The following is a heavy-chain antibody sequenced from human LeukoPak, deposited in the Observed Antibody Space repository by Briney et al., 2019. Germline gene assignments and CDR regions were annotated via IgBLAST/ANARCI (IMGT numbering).Heavy chain of an antibody. CDR3: ARDTAGPYRYGFSTSDY. CDR1: GFTFSSYA. D-gene: IGHD5-18*01. Sequence: GGSLRLSCAASGFTFSSYAMHWVRQAPGKGLEWVAVISYDGSNKYYADSVKGRFTISRDNSKNTLYLQMNSLRAEDTAVYYCARDTAGPYRYGFSTSDYWGQGTLVTVSS. V-gene: IGHV3-30-3*01. J-gene: IGHJ4*02. CDR2: ISYDGSNK.